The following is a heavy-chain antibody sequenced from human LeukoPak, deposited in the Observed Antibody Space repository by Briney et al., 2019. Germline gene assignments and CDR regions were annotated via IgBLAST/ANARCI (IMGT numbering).Heavy chain of an antibody. CDR3: AKDLVVITPFDY. J-gene: IGHJ4*02. D-gene: IGHD3-22*01. V-gene: IGHV3-23*01. Sequence: QAGGSLRLSCAASGFTFSSYAMSWVRQAPGKGLEWVSDISGSGGSTYYADSVKGRFTISRDNSKNTLYLQMNSLRAEDTAVYYCAKDLVVITPFDYWGQGTLVTVSS. CDR1: GFTFSSYA. CDR2: ISGSGGST.